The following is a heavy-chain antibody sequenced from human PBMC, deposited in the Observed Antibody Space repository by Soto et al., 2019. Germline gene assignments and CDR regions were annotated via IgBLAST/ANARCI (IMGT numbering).Heavy chain of an antibody. CDR3: TTGLWTYYYDNDKDY. D-gene: IGHD3-10*01. CDR2: IKSKTDGGTT. Sequence: GGSLRLSCAASGFTFSNAWMSWVRQAPGKGLERVGRIKSKTDGGTTDYAAPVKGRFTISRDDSKNTLYLQMNSLKTEDTAVYYCTTGLWTYYYDNDKDYWGQGTLVNVSS. V-gene: IGHV3-15*01. J-gene: IGHJ4*02. CDR1: GFTFSNAW.